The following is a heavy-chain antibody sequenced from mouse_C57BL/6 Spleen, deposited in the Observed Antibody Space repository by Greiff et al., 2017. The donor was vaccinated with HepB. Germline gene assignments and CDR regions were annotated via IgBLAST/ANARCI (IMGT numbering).Heavy chain of an antibody. CDR3: VRREGTAQARNYAMDY. D-gene: IGHD3-2*02. CDR2: IRSKSSNYAT. V-gene: IGHV10-3*01. Sequence: EVKLVESGGGLVQPKGSLKLSCAASGFTFNTYAMHWVRQAPGKGLEWVARIRSKSSNYATYYADSVKDRFTISRDDSQSMLYLQMNNLKTEDTAMYYCVRREGTAQARNYAMDYWGQGTSVTVSS. CDR1: GFTFNTYA. J-gene: IGHJ4*01.